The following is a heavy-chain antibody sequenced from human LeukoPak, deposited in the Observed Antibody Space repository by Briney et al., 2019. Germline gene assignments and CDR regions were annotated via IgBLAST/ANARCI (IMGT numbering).Heavy chain of an antibody. V-gene: IGHV3-48*03. J-gene: IGHJ4*02. Sequence: GGSLRLSCAASGFTFSTYEMNWVRQPPGKGLEWVSYITSSGSTIYYADSVKDRFTISRDNAKNSLYLQMSSLRAEDTAVYYCASGGTLFDYWGQGTLVTVSS. D-gene: IGHD1-1*01. CDR1: GFTFSTYE. CDR3: ASGGTLFDY. CDR2: ITSSGSTI.